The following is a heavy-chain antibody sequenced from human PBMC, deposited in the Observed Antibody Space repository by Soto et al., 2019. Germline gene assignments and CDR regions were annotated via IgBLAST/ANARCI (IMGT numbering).Heavy chain of an antibody. V-gene: IGHV3-23*01. Sequence: EVQLLESGGGLVQSGGSLRLSCVASGITFSNYAMRWVRQAPGKGLEWVSTISHNSGKIYYAAYVKGRFTISRDNSKNTLYFQTNSLRAEDTAVYYCAKANYYDSSGYYYLITNWGQGTMVAVSS. CDR2: ISHNSGKI. CDR3: AKANYYDSSGYYYLITN. J-gene: IGHJ4*02. D-gene: IGHD3-22*01. CDR1: GITFSNYA.